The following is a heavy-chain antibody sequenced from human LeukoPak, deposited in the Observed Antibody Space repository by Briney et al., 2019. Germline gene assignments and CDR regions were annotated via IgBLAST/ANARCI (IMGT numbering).Heavy chain of an antibody. J-gene: IGHJ4*02. CDR1: GGSISSYY. Sequence: SETLSLTCTVSGGSISSYYWSWIRQPPGKGLEWIGSFYYSGSTYYNPSLRSRVTISVDTSKNQFSLKLSSVTAADTAVYYCARVWAALVRRYFDSWGQGTLVTVSS. D-gene: IGHD6-6*01. CDR3: ARVWAALVRRYFDS. CDR2: FYYSGST. V-gene: IGHV4-59*12.